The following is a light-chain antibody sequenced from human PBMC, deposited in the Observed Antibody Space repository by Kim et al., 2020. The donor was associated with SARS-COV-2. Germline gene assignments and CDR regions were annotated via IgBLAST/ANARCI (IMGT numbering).Light chain of an antibody. CDR1: KLGDKY. CDR2: QDS. Sequence: SYELTQPPSVSVSPGQTASITCSGDKLGDKYACWYQQKPGQSPALVIYQDSKRPSGIPERFSGSNSGNTATLTISGTQAMDEADYYCQAWDSSTGNVVFGGGTQLTVL. CDR3: QAWDSSTGNVV. V-gene: IGLV3-1*01. J-gene: IGLJ2*01.